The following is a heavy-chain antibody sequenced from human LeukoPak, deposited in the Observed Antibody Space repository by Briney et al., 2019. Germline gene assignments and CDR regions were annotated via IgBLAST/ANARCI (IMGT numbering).Heavy chain of an antibody. CDR1: GASISNSNW. CDR3: ARHRYYDILTGYYNGMDV. D-gene: IGHD3-9*01. Sequence: SGTLSLTCAVSGASISNSNWWSWVRQPPGKGLEWIGEIYHTGSTNYNPSLRSRVTISIDKSKNHFSQKLSSVTAADTAVYYCARHRYYDILTGYYNGMDVWGQGTTVTVSS. V-gene: IGHV4-4*02. J-gene: IGHJ6*02. CDR2: IYHTGST.